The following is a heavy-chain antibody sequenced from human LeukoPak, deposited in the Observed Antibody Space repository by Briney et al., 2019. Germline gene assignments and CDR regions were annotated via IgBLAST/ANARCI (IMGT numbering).Heavy chain of an antibody. J-gene: IGHJ4*02. D-gene: IGHD5-24*01. CDR3: ARERDGRFFDY. CDR1: GLTFRGFW. CDR2: ISQEGSEK. V-gene: IGHV3-7*01. Sequence: SGGSLRLSCAVSGLTFRGFWMSWVRQAPGKGLEWVANISQEGSEKYFVDSVKGRFTISRDNAQNSLHLQMNTLTAEDTAVYYCARERDGRFFDYWGQGTLVTVSS.